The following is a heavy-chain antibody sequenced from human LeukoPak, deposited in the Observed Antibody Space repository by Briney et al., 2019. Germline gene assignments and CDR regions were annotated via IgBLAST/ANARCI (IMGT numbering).Heavy chain of an antibody. CDR1: GYTFTSFD. J-gene: IGHJ4*02. CDR3: ARDDRGGGAFDY. Sequence: ASVKVSCKASGYTFTSFDINWVRQATGQGLEWMGWMNPNSGNTGYAQKFQGRVTMTRDTSTSTVYMELSSLRSEDTAVYYCARDDRGGGAFDYWGQGTLVTVSS. V-gene: IGHV1-8*01. CDR2: MNPNSGNT. D-gene: IGHD3-10*02.